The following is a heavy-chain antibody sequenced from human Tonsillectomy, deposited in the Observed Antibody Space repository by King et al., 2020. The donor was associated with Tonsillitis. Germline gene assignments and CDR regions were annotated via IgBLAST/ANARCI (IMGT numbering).Heavy chain of an antibody. CDR2: IYYSGST. Sequence: QLQESGPGLVKPSETLSLTCTVSGGSISSYYWSWIRQPPGKGLEWIGYIYYSGSTNYNPSLKSRVTISVDTSKNQFSLKLSSVTAADTAVYYCARFGYCSGGSCYSLDYYYYGMDVWGQGTTVTVSS. J-gene: IGHJ6*02. CDR3: ARFGYCSGGSCYSLDYYYYGMDV. D-gene: IGHD2-15*01. CDR1: GGSISSYY. V-gene: IGHV4-59*01.